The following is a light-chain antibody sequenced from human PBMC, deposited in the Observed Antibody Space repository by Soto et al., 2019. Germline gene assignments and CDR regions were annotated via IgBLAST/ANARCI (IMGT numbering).Light chain of an antibody. V-gene: IGKV1-6*01. CDR2: AAS. CDR3: LQDYNYPRT. CDR1: QAIRDE. J-gene: IGKJ1*01. Sequence: IQMTQSPSSLSASVGDRVTITCRSSQAIRDELAWYQQKPGKAPNLLIYAASTLQSGVPSRFSASGSGTDFTLTISSLQPEDFATYYCLQDYNYPRTFGQGTKVEI.